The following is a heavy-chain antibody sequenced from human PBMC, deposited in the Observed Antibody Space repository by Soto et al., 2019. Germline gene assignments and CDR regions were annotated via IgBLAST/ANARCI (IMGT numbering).Heavy chain of an antibody. CDR3: ARFGGADLWYNWFDL. D-gene: IGHD3-16*01. J-gene: IGHJ5*02. V-gene: IGHV5-51*03. CDR1: GYNFYGYW. Sequence: EVQLVQSGPEVKKSGDSLKISCKGSGYNFYGYWIGWVRQMPGKGLEWMGIIYPDHAQTIHSRSLKGQGTMSADKSINSACLQWTSLEASDTAMYYCARFGGADLWYNWFDLWGQGTLVTVSS. CDR2: IYPDHAQT.